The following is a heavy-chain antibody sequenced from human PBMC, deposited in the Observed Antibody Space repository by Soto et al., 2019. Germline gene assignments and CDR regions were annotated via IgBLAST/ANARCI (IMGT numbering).Heavy chain of an antibody. Sequence: ASVKVSCKVSGYTLTELSMHCVRQAPGKGLEWMGGFDPEDGETIYAQKFQGRVTMTEDTSTDTAYMELSSLRSEDTAVYYCATDLIRDTAMVINDYWGQGTLVTVSS. J-gene: IGHJ4*02. V-gene: IGHV1-24*01. CDR3: ATDLIRDTAMVINDY. CDR2: FDPEDGET. CDR1: GYTLTELS. D-gene: IGHD5-18*01.